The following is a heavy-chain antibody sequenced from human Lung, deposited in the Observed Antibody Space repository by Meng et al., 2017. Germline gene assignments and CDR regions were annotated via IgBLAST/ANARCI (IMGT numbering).Heavy chain of an antibody. Sequence: APLQQWGAGLLKPSETLSLTCAVYGGSFSGYYWSWIRQPPGKGLEWIGEIIDSGSTNYNPSLKSRVTISVDTSKNQFSLRVTSVTAADRAVYYCVRRTYSSGWYFDYWGQGTLVTVSS. CDR3: VRRTYSSGWYFDY. D-gene: IGHD6-19*01. V-gene: IGHV4-34*02. J-gene: IGHJ4*02. CDR1: GGSFSGYY. CDR2: IIDSGST.